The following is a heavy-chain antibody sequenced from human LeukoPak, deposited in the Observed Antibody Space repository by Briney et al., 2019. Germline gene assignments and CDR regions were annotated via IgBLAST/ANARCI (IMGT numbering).Heavy chain of an antibody. D-gene: IGHD1-26*01. CDR3: ALQGERWELLRAYLQH. CDR1: GGTFSSYA. CDR2: IIPIFGTA. J-gene: IGHJ1*01. V-gene: IGHV1-69*05. Sequence: SVKVSCKASGGTFSSYAISWVRQAPGQGLEWMGGIIPIFGTANYAQKFQGRVTITTDESTSTAYMELSSLRSEDTAVYYCALQGERWELLRAYLQHWGQGTLVTVSS.